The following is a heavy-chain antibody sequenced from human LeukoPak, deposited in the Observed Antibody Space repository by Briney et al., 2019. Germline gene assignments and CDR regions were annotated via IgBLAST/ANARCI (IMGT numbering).Heavy chain of an antibody. CDR2: ISSTGSPI. CDR3: AQKGGTDY. Sequence: GGSLRLSCAASGFTFSRFGMNWVRQAPGKGLEWVSYISSTGSPIYYADSVKGRFTISRDNAKNSLYLQMISLRDDDTAVYYCAQKGGTDYWGQGTLVTVSS. CDR1: GFTFSRFG. J-gene: IGHJ4*02. V-gene: IGHV3-48*02. D-gene: IGHD2-15*01.